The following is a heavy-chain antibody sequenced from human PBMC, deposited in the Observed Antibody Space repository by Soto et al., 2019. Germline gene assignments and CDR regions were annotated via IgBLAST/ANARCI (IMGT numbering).Heavy chain of an antibody. D-gene: IGHD3-3*01. J-gene: IGHJ6*03. CDR3: AKMTDLEWLLSDYYYYMDV. CDR1: GFTFSSYA. V-gene: IGHV3-23*01. Sequence: GGSLRLSCAASGFTFSSYAMSWVRQAPGKGLEWVSAISGSGGSTYYADSVKGRFTISRDNSKNTLYLQMNSLRAEDTAVYYCAKMTDLEWLLSDYYYYMDVWGKGTTVTVSS. CDR2: ISGSGGST.